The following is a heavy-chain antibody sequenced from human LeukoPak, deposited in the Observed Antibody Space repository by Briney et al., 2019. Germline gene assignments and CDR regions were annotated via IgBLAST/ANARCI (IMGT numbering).Heavy chain of an antibody. D-gene: IGHD3-22*01. CDR2: FNPEDGET. J-gene: IGHJ4*02. CDR3: ATVPEYYYDSSGFYGPFDY. CDR1: GYTLTELS. V-gene: IGHV1-24*01. Sequence: ASVKVSCKVSGYTLTELSMHWVRHTPGKGLEWMGGFNPEDGETIYAQKFQGRVTMTEDTSTDTAYMELSSLRSEDTAVYYCATVPEYYYDSSGFYGPFDYWGQGTLVTVSS.